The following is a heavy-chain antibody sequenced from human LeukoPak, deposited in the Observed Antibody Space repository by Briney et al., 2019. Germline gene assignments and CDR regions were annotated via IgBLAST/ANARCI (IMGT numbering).Heavy chain of an antibody. CDR3: AKDRGREKSYGLDY. CDR2: IYYSGST. J-gene: IGHJ4*02. V-gene: IGHV4-59*12. CDR1: GGSISSYY. D-gene: IGHD5-18*01. Sequence: SETLSLTCTVSGGSISSYYWSWIRQPPGKGLEWIGYIYYSGSTNYNPSLKSRVTISVDTSKNQFSLKLSSVTAEDTAVYYCAKDRGREKSYGLDYWGQGTLVTVSS.